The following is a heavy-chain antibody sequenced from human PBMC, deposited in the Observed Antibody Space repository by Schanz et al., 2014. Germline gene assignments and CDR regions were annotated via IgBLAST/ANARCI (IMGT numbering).Heavy chain of an antibody. D-gene: IGHD3-22*01. CDR2: ISGGGGSA. CDR1: GFTFNNYD. J-gene: IGHJ4*02. CDR3: PKVWGSDYFYPFDY. Sequence: EVQLVESGGGLVQPGGSLRLSCAASGFTFNNYDMNWVRLVPGKGLECVSGISGGGGSAYYADSVKGRFTISRDNSKNTLYLQMSSLRAEDTAVYYCPKVWGSDYFYPFDYWGQGTLVTVSS. V-gene: IGHV3-23*04.